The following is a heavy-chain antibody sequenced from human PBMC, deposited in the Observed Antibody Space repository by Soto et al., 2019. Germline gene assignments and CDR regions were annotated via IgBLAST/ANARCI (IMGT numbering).Heavy chain of an antibody. Sequence: SGFTFSSYEVHWIRQAPGKGLEWVSYISSSGSTIYYADSVKCLVTISRDNAKNSLYLQMSSLRSEDTAVYYCARGRLWLLGYCSGGSCPYGMDVWGQGTTVTVSS. J-gene: IGHJ6*02. V-gene: IGHV3-48*03. CDR3: ARGRLWLLGYCSGGSCPYGMDV. CDR1: GFTFSSYE. CDR2: ISSSGSTI. D-gene: IGHD2-15*01.